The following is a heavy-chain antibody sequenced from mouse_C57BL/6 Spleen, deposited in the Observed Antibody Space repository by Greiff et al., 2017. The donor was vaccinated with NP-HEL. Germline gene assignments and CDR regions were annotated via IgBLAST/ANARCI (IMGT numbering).Heavy chain of an antibody. D-gene: IGHD1-1*01. CDR3: AKNYGSSYVPHWYFDV. CDR2: ISSGSSTI. CDR1: GFTFSDYG. V-gene: IGHV5-17*01. J-gene: IGHJ1*03. Sequence: EVKVVESGGGLVKPGGSLKLSCAASGFTFSDYGMHWVRQAPEKGLEWVAYISSGSSTIYYADTVKGRFTISRDNAKNTLFLQMTSLRSEDTAMYYCAKNYGSSYVPHWYFDVWGTGTTVTVSS.